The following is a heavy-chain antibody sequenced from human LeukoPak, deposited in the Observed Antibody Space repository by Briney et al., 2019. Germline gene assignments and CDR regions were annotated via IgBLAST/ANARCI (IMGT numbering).Heavy chain of an antibody. CDR2: INPNSGGT. D-gene: IGHD2-15*01. V-gene: IGHV1-2*02. J-gene: IGHJ4*02. CDR1: GYTFTGYY. CDR3: ARYRYCSCCSCYPFDY. Sequence: GASVKVSCKASGYTFTGYYMHWVRQAPGQGLEWMGWINPNSGGTNYAQKFQGRVTMTTDTSIITAYMQLSRLRSDDTAVYYCARYRYCSCCSCYPFDYWGQGTLVTVSS.